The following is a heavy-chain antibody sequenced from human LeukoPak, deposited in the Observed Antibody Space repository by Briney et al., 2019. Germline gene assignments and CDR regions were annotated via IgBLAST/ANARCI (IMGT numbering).Heavy chain of an antibody. CDR3: ARDPMVGGVISEDFDY. CDR1: GGTFSSYG. V-gene: IGHV1-18*01. Sequence: GASVKVSCKASGGTFSSYGISWVRQAPGQGLEWMGWISAYNGNTNYAQKLQGRVTMTTDTSTSTAYMELRSLRSDDTAVYYCARDPMVGGVISEDFDYWGQGTLVTVSS. D-gene: IGHD3-10*01. CDR2: ISAYNGNT. J-gene: IGHJ4*02.